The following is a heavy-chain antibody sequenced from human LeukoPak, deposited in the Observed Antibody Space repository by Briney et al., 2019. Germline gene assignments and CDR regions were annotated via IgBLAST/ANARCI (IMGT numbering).Heavy chain of an antibody. Sequence: GRSLRLSCAASGFTFSSYGMPWIRQAPGKGLEWVAVISYDGSNKYYADSVKGRFTISRDNSKNTLYLQMNSLRAEDTAVYYCAKASYCSGGSCYSMDYWGQGTLVTVSS. D-gene: IGHD2-15*01. CDR3: AKASYCSGGSCYSMDY. CDR2: ISYDGSNK. V-gene: IGHV3-30*18. J-gene: IGHJ4*02. CDR1: GFTFSSYG.